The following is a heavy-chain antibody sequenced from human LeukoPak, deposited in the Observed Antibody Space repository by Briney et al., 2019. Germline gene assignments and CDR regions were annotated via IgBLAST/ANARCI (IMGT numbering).Heavy chain of an antibody. CDR3: ARVVAVAGTIDY. Sequence: SETLSLTCTVSGGSVSSSSYFWGWMRQPPGKGLEWIGSVHYIGSTYYNPSLRDRVTMSFDKSKTQFSLKLSSVTAADTAVYYCARVVAVAGTIDYWGQGTLVTVSS. V-gene: IGHV4-39*07. CDR2: VHYIGST. J-gene: IGHJ4*02. CDR1: GGSVSSSSYF. D-gene: IGHD6-19*01.